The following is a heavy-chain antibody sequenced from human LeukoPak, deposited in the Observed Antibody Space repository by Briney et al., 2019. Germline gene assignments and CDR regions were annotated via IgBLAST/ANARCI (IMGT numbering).Heavy chain of an antibody. CDR2: ISYDGSNK. Sequence: GGSLRLSCAASGFTFSNYGMPWVRQAPGKGLEWVAVISYDGSNKNYADSVKGRFTISRDNSKNTLYLQMDSLRAEDTAVYYCANYERANDHWGQGTLVTVSS. V-gene: IGHV3-30*18. CDR1: GFTFSNYG. J-gene: IGHJ5*02. CDR3: ANYERANDH. D-gene: IGHD3-16*01.